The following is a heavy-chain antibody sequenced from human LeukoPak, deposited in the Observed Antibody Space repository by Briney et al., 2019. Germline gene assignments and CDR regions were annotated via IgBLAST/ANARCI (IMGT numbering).Heavy chain of an antibody. V-gene: IGHV3-13*01. CDR1: GFTFSSYD. CDR2: IGTAGDT. J-gene: IGHJ4*02. CDR3: ARAQYNWNYYFDY. Sequence: PGGSLRLSCAASGFTFSSYDMHWVRQATGKGLEWVSAIGTAGDTYYPGSVKGRFTISRENAKNSLYLQMNSLRAEDTAVYYCARAQYNWNYYFDYWGQGTLVTVSS. D-gene: IGHD1-7*01.